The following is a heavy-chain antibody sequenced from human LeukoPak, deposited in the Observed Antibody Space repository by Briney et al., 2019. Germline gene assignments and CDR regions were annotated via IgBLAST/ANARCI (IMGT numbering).Heavy chain of an antibody. CDR1: GGTFSSYA. V-gene: IGHV1-69*13. CDR3: ARDRISGWYSDY. CDR2: IIPIFGTA. D-gene: IGHD6-19*01. Sequence: SVKVSGKASGGTFSSYAISWVRQAPGQGLEWMGGIIPIFGTANYAQKFQGRVTITADESTSTAYMELSSLRSEDTAVYYCARDRISGWYSDYWGQGTLVTVSS. J-gene: IGHJ4*02.